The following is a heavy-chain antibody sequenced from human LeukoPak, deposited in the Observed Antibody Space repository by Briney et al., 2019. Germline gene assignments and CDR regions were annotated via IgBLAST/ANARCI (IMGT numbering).Heavy chain of an antibody. V-gene: IGHV4-61*02. J-gene: IGHJ4*02. D-gene: IGHD6-6*01. CDR2: IYTSGST. Sequence: PSETLSLTCTVSGGSISSGSYYWSWIRQPAGKGLEWIGRIYTSGSTNYNPSLKSRVTISVDTSKNQFSLKLSSVTAADTAVYYCARGVRGVYSSSAGSLGYWGQGTLVTVSS. CDR1: GGSISSGSYY. CDR3: ARGVRGVYSSSAGSLGY.